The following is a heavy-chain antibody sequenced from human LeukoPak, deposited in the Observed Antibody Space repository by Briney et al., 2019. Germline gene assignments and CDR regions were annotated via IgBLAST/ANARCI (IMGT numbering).Heavy chain of an antibody. J-gene: IGHJ4*02. V-gene: IGHV3-74*01. D-gene: IGHD3-10*01. CDR3: ATDSYVSGSYYRLFY. CDR1: GFTFGTYW. CDR2: INSDGGTT. Sequence: GGSLRLSCSASGFTFGTYWMHWVRQAPGKGLVWVSGINSDGGTTTYADSVKGRFTISRDNAKNTLYLQMNNLRAEDTAIYYCATDSYVSGSYYRLFYWGQGTLVTVSS.